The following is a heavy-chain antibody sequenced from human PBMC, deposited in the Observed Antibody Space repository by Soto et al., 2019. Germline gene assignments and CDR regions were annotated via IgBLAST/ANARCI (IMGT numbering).Heavy chain of an antibody. Sequence: DVQLVESGGGLVQLGGSLRLTCAASGFTFSNYGMNWVRQAPGKGPEWVSYIGSIASNINYANSVRGRFTISRDNAANSLYLQMNSLRDEDTAVYYCTRGGAARPDYWGRGTLVTVSS. CDR3: TRGGAARPDY. D-gene: IGHD6-6*01. J-gene: IGHJ4*02. CDR2: IGSIASNI. CDR1: GFTFSNYG. V-gene: IGHV3-48*02.